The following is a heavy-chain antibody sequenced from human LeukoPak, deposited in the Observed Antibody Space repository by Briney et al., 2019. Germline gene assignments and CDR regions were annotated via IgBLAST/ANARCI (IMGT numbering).Heavy chain of an antibody. D-gene: IGHD1-26*01. CDR3: ARSLSLSGNTNWFDP. V-gene: IGHV4-39*01. CDR2: FYYIGST. Sequence: PSETLSLTCTVSGGSISSSSSFWAWIRQPPGKGLEWIGSFYYIGSTYYNPSLKSRVTISVDTSKNQLSLKLNSVTAADTAVYYCARSLSLSGNTNWFDPWGQGTLVTVSS. CDR1: GGSISSSSSF. J-gene: IGHJ5*02.